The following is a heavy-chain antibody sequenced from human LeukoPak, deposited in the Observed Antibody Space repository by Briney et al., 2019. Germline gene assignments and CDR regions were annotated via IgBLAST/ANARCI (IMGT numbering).Heavy chain of an antibody. D-gene: IGHD6-19*01. Sequence: GGSLRLSCAASGFTFRRAEMNWVRQAPAKGLEWISHISYSGGTTYYAEAVKGRFTISRDNAQQSVYLQMNSLRVDDTAVYYCARGYSTGWQYLGYFAYWGQGILVTVSS. J-gene: IGHJ4*02. CDR1: GFTFRRAE. V-gene: IGHV3-48*03. CDR2: ISYSGGTT. CDR3: ARGYSTGWQYLGYFAY.